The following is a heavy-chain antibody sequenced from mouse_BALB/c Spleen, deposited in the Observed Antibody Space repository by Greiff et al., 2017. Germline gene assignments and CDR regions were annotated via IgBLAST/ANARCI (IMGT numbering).Heavy chain of an antibody. D-gene: IGHD2-14*01. V-gene: IGHV2-9*02. J-gene: IGHJ4*01. CDR2: IWAGGST. Sequence: VQLQESGPGLVAPSQSLSITCTVSGFSLTSYGVHWVRQPPGKGLEWLGVIWAGGSTNYNSALMSRLSISKDNSKSQVFLKMNSLQTDDTAMYYCAREGYDGHYYAMDYWGQGTSVTVSS. CDR1: GFSLTSYG. CDR3: AREGYDGHYYAMDY.